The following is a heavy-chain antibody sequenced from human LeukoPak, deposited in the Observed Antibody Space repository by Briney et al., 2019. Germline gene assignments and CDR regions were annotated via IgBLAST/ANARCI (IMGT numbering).Heavy chain of an antibody. CDR3: ARDRVAAPDY. D-gene: IGHD6-6*01. CDR1: GGSISSSSYY. Sequence: SETLSLTCTVSGGSISSSSYYWGWIRQPPGKGLEWIGSIYYSGSTYYNPSLKSRVTISVDTSKNQFSLKLSSVTAADTAVYYCARDRVAAPDYWGQGTLVTVSS. CDR2: IYYSGST. V-gene: IGHV4-39*07. J-gene: IGHJ4*02.